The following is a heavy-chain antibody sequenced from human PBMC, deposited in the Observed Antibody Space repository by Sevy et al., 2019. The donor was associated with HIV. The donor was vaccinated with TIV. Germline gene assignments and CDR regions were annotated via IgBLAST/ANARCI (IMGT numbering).Heavy chain of an antibody. V-gene: IGHV1-18*01. Sequence: AAVKVSCKASGYTFTSYGISWVRQAPRQGLERMGWISAYNRNTNYAQKLQGRVTMSTDTSTSTAYMELRSLRSDDTAVYYCARDFDSSGYYVKHYYYYYGMDVWGQGTTVTVSS. J-gene: IGHJ6*02. CDR1: GYTFTSYG. CDR3: ARDFDSSGYYVKHYYYYYGMDV. CDR2: ISAYNRNT. D-gene: IGHD3-22*01.